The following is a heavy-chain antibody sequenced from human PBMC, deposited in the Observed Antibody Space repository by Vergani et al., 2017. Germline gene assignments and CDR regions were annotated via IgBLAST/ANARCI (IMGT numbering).Heavy chain of an antibody. CDR3: ARMDRVAYYYYYMDV. V-gene: IGHV3-21*01. CDR1: GFTFSSYS. J-gene: IGHJ6*03. CDR2: ISSSSSYI. D-gene: IGHD5-12*01. Sequence: EVQLVESGGGLVKPGGSLRLSCAASGFTFSSYSMNWVRQAPGKGLEWVSSISSSSSYIYYADSVKGRFTISRDNAKNSLYLQMNSLRAEDTAVYYCARMDRVAYYYYYMDVWGKGTTVTVSS.